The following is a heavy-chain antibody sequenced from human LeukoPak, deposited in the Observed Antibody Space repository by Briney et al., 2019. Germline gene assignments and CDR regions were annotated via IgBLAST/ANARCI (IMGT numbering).Heavy chain of an antibody. CDR3: AREGLKNVHNPLGY. J-gene: IGHJ4*02. V-gene: IGHV4-34*01. D-gene: IGHD5-24*01. CDR1: GGSLRGYY. CDR2: IKQSERT. Sequence: SETLSLTCAVYGGSLRGYYWTWIRQPPGKGLEWIGEIKQSERTNNNPSLKSRVTISIDTSKNQFSLKLTSVTAADTAVYYCAREGLKNVHNPLGYWGQGTLVTVPS.